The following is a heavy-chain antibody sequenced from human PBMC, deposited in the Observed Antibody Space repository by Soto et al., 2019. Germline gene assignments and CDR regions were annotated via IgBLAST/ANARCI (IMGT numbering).Heavy chain of an antibody. CDR2: IYYSGST. V-gene: IGHV4-30-4*01. Sequence: KTSETLSLTCTVSGGSISSGDYYWSWIRQPPGKGLEWIGYIYYSGSTYYNPSLKSRVTISVDTSKNQFSLKLSSVTAADTAVYYCARGSVDTVDSSGFYEYWGQGTPVTVSS. CDR1: GGSISSGDYY. CDR3: ARGSVDTVDSSGFYEY. J-gene: IGHJ4*02. D-gene: IGHD3-22*01.